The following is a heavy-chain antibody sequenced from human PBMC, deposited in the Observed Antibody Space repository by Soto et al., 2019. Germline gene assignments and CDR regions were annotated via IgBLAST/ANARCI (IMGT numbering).Heavy chain of an antibody. CDR2: IIPIFGTA. CDR3: ARDWYSYGPLLY. V-gene: IGHV1-69*13. J-gene: IGHJ4*02. CDR1: GCTFSSYA. Sequence: WASVKVSCKASGCTFSSYAISWVRQAPGQGLEWMGGIIPIFGTANYAQKFQGRVTITADESTSTAYMELSSLRSEDTAVYYCARDWYSYGPLLYWGQGTLVNVSS. D-gene: IGHD5-18*01.